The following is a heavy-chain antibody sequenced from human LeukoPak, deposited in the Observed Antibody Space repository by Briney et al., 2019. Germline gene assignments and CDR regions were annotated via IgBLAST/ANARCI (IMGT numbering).Heavy chain of an antibody. J-gene: IGHJ3*02. Sequence: GGSLRLSCAASGFTFDDYGMHWVRQAPGKGLEWVSGMSWNSGRIGYADSVKGRFTISRDNAKKSLYLQMSSVRAEDTALYYCVKEIANNGDDAFDIWGQGTMVTVSS. CDR2: MSWNSGRI. CDR3: VKEIANNGDDAFDI. CDR1: GFTFDDYG. V-gene: IGHV3-9*01. D-gene: IGHD2-21*01.